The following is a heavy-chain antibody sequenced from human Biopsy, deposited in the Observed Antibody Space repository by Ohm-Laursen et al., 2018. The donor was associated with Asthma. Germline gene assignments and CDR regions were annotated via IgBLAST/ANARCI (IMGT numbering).Heavy chain of an antibody. Sequence: SLRLSCAASGFTFSSSALHWVRQAPGRGLEWVALISHDGGTIFYSDSLRDRFTISRDNSKNTLYLQMSGLRLEDTAVYYCARTFHFWSPYHAEHYQLWGQGTLVTVSS. CDR3: ARTFHFWSPYHAEHYQL. CDR2: ISHDGGTI. D-gene: IGHD3-3*02. V-gene: IGHV3-30*04. J-gene: IGHJ1*01. CDR1: GFTFSSSA.